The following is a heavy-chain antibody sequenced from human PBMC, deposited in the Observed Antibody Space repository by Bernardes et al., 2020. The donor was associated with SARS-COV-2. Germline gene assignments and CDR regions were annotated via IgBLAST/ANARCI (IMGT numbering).Heavy chain of an antibody. CDR3: ARGPRVYCSGGSCYWEYYYYYSMDV. CDR2: INSSGSTI. V-gene: IGHV3-48*03. Sequence: GGSLRLSCAAPGFSFSSYDMTWVRQAPGKGLEWVSYINSSGSTIYYADSVKGRFTISRDNAKNSLYLQMNSLRAEDTAVYYCARGPRVYCSGGSCYWEYYYYYSMDVWGQGTTVTVSS. J-gene: IGHJ6*02. D-gene: IGHD2-15*01. CDR1: GFSFSSYD.